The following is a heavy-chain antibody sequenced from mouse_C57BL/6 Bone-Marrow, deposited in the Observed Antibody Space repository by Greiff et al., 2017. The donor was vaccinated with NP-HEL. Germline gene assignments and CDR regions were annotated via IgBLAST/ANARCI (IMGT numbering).Heavy chain of an antibody. Sequence: EVKLMESGEGLVKPGGSLKLSCAASGFTFSSYAMSWVRQTPEKRLEWVAYISSGGDYIYYADTVKGRFTISRDNARNTLYLQMSSLKSEDTAMYYCTRDYYSNYHYFDYWGQGTTLTVSS. CDR2: ISSGGDYI. J-gene: IGHJ2*01. D-gene: IGHD2-5*01. V-gene: IGHV5-9-1*02. CDR1: GFTFSSYA. CDR3: TRDYYSNYHYFDY.